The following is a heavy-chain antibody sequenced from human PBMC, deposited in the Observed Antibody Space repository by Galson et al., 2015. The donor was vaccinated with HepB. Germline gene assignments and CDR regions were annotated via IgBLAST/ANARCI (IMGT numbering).Heavy chain of an antibody. J-gene: IGHJ4*02. Sequence: SLRLSCAASGFTFSSYWMSWVRQAPGKGLEWVANIKQDGSEKYYVDSVKGRFTISRDNAKNSLYLQMNSLRAEDTAVYYCARVYRGLGIAARLFDYWGQGTLVTVSS. D-gene: IGHD6-6*01. CDR2: IKQDGSEK. V-gene: IGHV3-7*03. CDR3: ARVYRGLGIAARLFDY. CDR1: GFTFSSYW.